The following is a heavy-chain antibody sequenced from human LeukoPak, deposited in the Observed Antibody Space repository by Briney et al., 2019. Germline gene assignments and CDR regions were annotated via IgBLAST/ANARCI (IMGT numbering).Heavy chain of an antibody. D-gene: IGHD3-10*01. Sequence: SETLSLTCAVYGGSFSGYYWSWIRQPPGKGLEWIGEINHSGSTNYNPSLKSRVTISVDTSKHQFSLKLSSVTAADTGVYYCARVLRGVTFDAFDIWGEGTMVTVSS. CDR2: INHSGST. CDR3: ARVLRGVTFDAFDI. J-gene: IGHJ3*02. V-gene: IGHV4-34*01. CDR1: GGSFSGYY.